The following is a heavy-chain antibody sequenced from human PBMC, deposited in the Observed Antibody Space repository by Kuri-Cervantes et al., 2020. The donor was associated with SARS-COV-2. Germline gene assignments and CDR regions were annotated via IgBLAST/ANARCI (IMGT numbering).Heavy chain of an antibody. CDR3: ARSRITIFGVVTIPLDY. D-gene: IGHD3-3*01. Sequence: ASVKVSCKASGYTFTGYYMRWVRQAPGQGLEWMGWMNPNSGGTNYAQKFQGRVTMTRDTSISTAYMELSSLRSEDTAVYYCARSRITIFGVVTIPLDYWGQGTLVTVSS. V-gene: IGHV1-2*02. J-gene: IGHJ4*02. CDR1: GYTFTGYY. CDR2: MNPNSGGT.